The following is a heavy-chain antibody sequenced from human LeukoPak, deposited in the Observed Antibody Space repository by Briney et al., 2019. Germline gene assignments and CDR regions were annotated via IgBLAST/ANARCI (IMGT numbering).Heavy chain of an antibody. Sequence: PSETLSLTCAVYGGSFSGYYWSWIRQPPGKGLEWIGEINHSGSTNYNPSLKSRVTISVDTSKNQFSLKLSSVTAADTAVYYCARGPNYRAGRADYWGQGTLVTVS. V-gene: IGHV4-34*01. CDR1: GGSFSGYY. D-gene: IGHD1-1*01. CDR2: INHSGST. J-gene: IGHJ4*02. CDR3: ARGPNYRAGRADY.